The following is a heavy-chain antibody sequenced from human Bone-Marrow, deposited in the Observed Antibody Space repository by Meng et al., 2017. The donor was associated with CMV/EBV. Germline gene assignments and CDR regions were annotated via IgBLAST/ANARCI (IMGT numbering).Heavy chain of an antibody. Sequence: SETLSLTCTVSGGSISSSSYYWGWIRQPPGKGLEWIGSIYYSGSTYYNPSLKSRVTISVDTSKDQFSLKLSSVTAADTAVYYCARMDYYGSGIGYWGQGTLVTVSS. CDR3: ARMDYYGSGIGY. J-gene: IGHJ4*02. V-gene: IGHV4-39*07. CDR1: GGSISSSSYY. CDR2: IYYSGST. D-gene: IGHD3-10*01.